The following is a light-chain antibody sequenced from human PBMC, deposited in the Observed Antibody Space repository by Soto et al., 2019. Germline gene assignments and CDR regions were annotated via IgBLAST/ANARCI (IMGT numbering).Light chain of an antibody. Sequence: QSVLTQPPSVSGSPGQSVTISCTGTSSDVGAYNRVSWYQQSPGTAPKLMIYEVSDRPSGVPDRFSGSKSGSTASLTISGLQAEDEADYYCCSHSSSNSFVFGTGTKVTVL. V-gene: IGLV2-18*02. CDR1: SSDVGAYNR. CDR3: CSHSSSNSFV. J-gene: IGLJ1*01. CDR2: EVS.